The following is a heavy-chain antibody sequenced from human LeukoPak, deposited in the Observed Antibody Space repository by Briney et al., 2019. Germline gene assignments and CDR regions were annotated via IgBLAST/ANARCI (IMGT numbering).Heavy chain of an antibody. CDR1: GFTFSSYA. D-gene: IGHD1-26*01. J-gene: IGHJ6*02. CDR2: ISYDGSNK. V-gene: IGHV3-30-3*01. CDR3: ARGSLGSGSYSDSYYYGMDV. Sequence: GGSLRLSCAPSGFTFSSYAMHWVRQAPGKGLEWVAAISYDGSNKYYADSVKGRFTISRDNSKNTLYLQMNSLRAEDTAVYYCARGSLGSGSYSDSYYYGMDVWGQGTTVTVSS.